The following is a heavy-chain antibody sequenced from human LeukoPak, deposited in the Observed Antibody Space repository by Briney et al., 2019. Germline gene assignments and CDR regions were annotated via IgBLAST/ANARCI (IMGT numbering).Heavy chain of an antibody. J-gene: IGHJ5*02. CDR2: INHSGST. CDR3: ARSYYDFWRGYNWFDP. D-gene: IGHD3-3*01. V-gene: IGHV4-34*01. Sequence: SETLSLTCAVYGGSFSGYYWSWIRQPPGKGLEWIGEINHSGSTNYNPSLKSRVTISVDTSKNQFSLKLSSVTAADTAVYYCARSYYDFWRGYNWFDPWGQGTLVTVSS. CDR1: GGSFSGYY.